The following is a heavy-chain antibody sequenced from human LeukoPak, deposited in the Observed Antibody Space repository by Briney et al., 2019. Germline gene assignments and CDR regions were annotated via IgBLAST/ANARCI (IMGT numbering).Heavy chain of an antibody. CDR3: ARSGYYDILTGYWYYFDY. J-gene: IGHJ4*02. D-gene: IGHD3-9*01. CDR2: IYYSGST. Sequence: PSETLSLTCTVSGGSISSSSYYWGWIRQPPGKGLEWIGSIYYSGSTYYNPSLKSRVTISVDTSKNQFSLKLSSVTAADTAVYYCARSGYYDILTGYWYYFDYWGQGTLVTVSS. V-gene: IGHV4-39*01. CDR1: GGSISSSSYY.